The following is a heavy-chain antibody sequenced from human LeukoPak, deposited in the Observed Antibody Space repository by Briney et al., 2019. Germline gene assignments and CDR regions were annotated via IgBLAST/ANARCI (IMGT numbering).Heavy chain of an antibody. V-gene: IGHV1-69*01. J-gene: IGHJ1*01. D-gene: IGHD1-14*01. CDR1: GGTFTSYA. CDR3: ARDSSEFRSLLFH. CDR2: IIPMFVTA. Sequence: GSSVKVSCKASGGTFTSYAISWVRQAPGQGLEWMGGIIPMFVTANYAQKFRGRVTITADESTSTADMELSSLISEDTAVYYCARDSSEFRSLLFHWGQGTLVTVSS.